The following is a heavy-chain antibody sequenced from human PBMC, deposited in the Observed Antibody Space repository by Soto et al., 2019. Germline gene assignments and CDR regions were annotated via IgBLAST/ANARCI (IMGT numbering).Heavy chain of an antibody. CDR3: ARGGFDHVFDI. D-gene: IGHD3-9*01. J-gene: IGHJ3*02. V-gene: IGHV3-74*01. Sequence: PGGSLRLSCAVSGFTFRSYWMHWVRQAPGKGLVWVSRVDSDGSGTIYADSVKGRFTVSRDNAKNTLFLQLNSLRVDDTAVYYCARGGFDHVFDISAQGTMVT. CDR1: GFTFRSYW. CDR2: VDSDGSGT.